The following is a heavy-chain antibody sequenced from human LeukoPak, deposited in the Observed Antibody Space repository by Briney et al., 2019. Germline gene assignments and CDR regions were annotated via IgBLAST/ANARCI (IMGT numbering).Heavy chain of an antibody. Sequence: GASVKVSCKVSGYTLTELSMHWVRHAPGKGLEWMGGFDPEDGETIYAQKFQGRVTMTEDTSTDTAYMELSSLRSEDTAVYYCATHSSGFKSYYYYYYMDVWGKGTTVTVSS. CDR2: FDPEDGET. V-gene: IGHV1-24*01. CDR1: GYTLTELS. D-gene: IGHD3-22*01. J-gene: IGHJ6*03. CDR3: ATHSSGFKSYYYYYYMDV.